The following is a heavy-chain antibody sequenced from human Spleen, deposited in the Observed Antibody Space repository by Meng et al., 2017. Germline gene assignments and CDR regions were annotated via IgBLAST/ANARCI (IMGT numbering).Heavy chain of an antibody. V-gene: IGHV1-2*06. CDR3: ARDYYYGSGSPHNFDY. CDR2: INPNTGGT. D-gene: IGHD3-10*01. CDR1: GYTFGSYG. Sequence: QVHLLQSGPEVKKPGASVRVSCKASGYTFGSYGICWVRQAPGQGLEWMGRINPNTGGTNYAQKFQGRVTMTRDTSISIAYMDLSRLRSDDTAVYYCARDYYYGSGSPHNFDYWGQGALVTVSS. J-gene: IGHJ4*02.